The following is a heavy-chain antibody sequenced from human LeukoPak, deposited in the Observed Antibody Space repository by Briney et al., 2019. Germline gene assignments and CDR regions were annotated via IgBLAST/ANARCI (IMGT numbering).Heavy chain of an antibody. D-gene: IGHD5-24*01. V-gene: IGHV3-53*01. CDR1: GFTVSNNY. J-gene: IGHJ4*02. CDR2: IYSGGST. Sequence: PGGSLRLSCAVSGFTVSNNYMSWVRQAPGKGLEWVSIIYSGGSTYDADSVKGRFTISRDNSKDTLFLQMNSLRAEDTAVYYCARDGYVVSRDGYNPLDYWGQGTLVTVSS. CDR3: ARDGYVVSRDGYNPLDY.